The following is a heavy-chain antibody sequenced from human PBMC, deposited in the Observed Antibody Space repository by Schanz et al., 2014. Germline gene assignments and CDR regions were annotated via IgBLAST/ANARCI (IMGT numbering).Heavy chain of an antibody. J-gene: IGHJ4*02. CDR2: IDGRGITT. D-gene: IGHD3-10*02. CDR3: AKRFHCSGSHPFDY. CDR1: GFTFSNCD. Sequence: EVQLLESGGGLIQPGGSLRLSCAVSGFTFSNCDMTWVRQAPGKGLEWVAIIDGRGITTFYADSVKGRFTISRDNAKNTVYLQMNSLRDDDTAVYYCAKRFHCSGSHPFDYWGQGTLVTVSS. V-gene: IGHV3-23*01.